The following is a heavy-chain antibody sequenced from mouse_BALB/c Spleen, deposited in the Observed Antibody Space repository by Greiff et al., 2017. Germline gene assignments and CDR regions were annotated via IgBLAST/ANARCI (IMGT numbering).Heavy chain of an antibody. Sequence: QVQLQQSGAELAKPGASVKMSCKASGYTFTSYWMPWVNQRPGQGLEWIGYINPSTGYTEYNQKFKDKATLTADKSSSTAYMQLSSLTSEDSAVYYCARWGYGNYDAMDYWGQGTSVTVSS. CDR1: GYTFTSYW. J-gene: IGHJ4*01. V-gene: IGHV1-7*01. CDR3: ARWGYGNYDAMDY. CDR2: INPSTGYT. D-gene: IGHD2-10*02.